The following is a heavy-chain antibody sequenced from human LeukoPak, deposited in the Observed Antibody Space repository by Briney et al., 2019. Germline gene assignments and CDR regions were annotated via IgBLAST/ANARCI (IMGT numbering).Heavy chain of an antibody. J-gene: IGHJ4*02. CDR2: ISSNGGST. CDR1: GFTFSSYA. D-gene: IGHD6-19*01. CDR3: ATTRGGQWNAFDI. Sequence: GGTLRLSCAASGFTFSSYAMHWVRQAPGKGLEYVSAISSNGGSTYYANSVKGRFTISRDNSKNTLYLQMGSLRAEDMAVYYCATTRGGQWNAFDIWGQGTLVTVSS. V-gene: IGHV3-64*01.